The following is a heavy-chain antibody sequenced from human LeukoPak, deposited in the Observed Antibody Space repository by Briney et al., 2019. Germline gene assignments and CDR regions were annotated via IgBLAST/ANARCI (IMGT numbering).Heavy chain of an antibody. CDR2: IYYSGST. CDR3: ARYCSGGSCYPGDAFDI. Sequence: SQTLSLTCTVSGGSISSGDYYWSWIRQPPGKGLEWIGYIYYSGSTYYNPSLKSRVTISVDTSKNQFSLKLSSVTAADTAVYYCARYCSGGSCYPGDAFDIWGQGTMATVSS. CDR1: GGSISSGDYY. J-gene: IGHJ3*02. D-gene: IGHD2-15*01. V-gene: IGHV4-30-4*01.